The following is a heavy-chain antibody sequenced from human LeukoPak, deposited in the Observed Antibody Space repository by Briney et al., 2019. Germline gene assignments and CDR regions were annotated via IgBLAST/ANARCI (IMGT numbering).Heavy chain of an antibody. J-gene: IGHJ5*02. D-gene: IGHD3-3*01. CDR1: GGSISGRS. CDR3: ARGSGWYDP. Sequence: SETLSLTCTVSGGSISGRSWSWIRQPPGKGLEWIGYMHANGKTNYNPSLQSRVTISVDTSKNQFSLRLNSVTAADTAVYFCARGSGWYDPWGQGTLVTVSS. V-gene: IGHV4-59*11. CDR2: MHANGKT.